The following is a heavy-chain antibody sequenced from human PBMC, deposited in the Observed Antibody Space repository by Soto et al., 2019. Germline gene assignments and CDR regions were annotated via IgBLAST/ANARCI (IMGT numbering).Heavy chain of an antibody. CDR2: VHDSWGS. D-gene: IGHD2-8*01. V-gene: IGHV4-59*08. Sequence: PLETLSLTCTVSGGSMISYYWSWIRQPPGKGLEWIGYVHDSWGSHYNPSLKSRVAISLDTSKSQFSLKLSSVTAADTAIYYCASPPLLTVQTIEGEFFQHWGLGTLVTVSS. CDR1: GGSMISYY. CDR3: ASPPLLTVQTIEGEFFQH. J-gene: IGHJ1*01.